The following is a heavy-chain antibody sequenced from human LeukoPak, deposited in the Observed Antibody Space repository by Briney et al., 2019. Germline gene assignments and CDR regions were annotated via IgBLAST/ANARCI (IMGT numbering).Heavy chain of an antibody. CDR2: INHSGST. CDR3: ARPSYYYGSGSWFDP. CDR1: GGSFSGHY. Sequence: SETLSLTCAVYGGSFSGHYWSWIRQPPGKGLEWIGEINHSGSTNYNPSLKSRVTISVDTSKNQFSLKLSSVTAADTAVYYCARPSYYYGSGSWFDPWGQGTLVTVSS. V-gene: IGHV4-34*01. J-gene: IGHJ5*02. D-gene: IGHD3-10*01.